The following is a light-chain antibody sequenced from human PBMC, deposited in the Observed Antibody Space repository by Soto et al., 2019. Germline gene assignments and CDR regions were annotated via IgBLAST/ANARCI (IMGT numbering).Light chain of an antibody. CDR2: STN. CDR1: SGSVSTSYY. J-gene: IGLJ3*02. Sequence: QTVVTQEPSVSVSPGGTVTLTCGLSSGSVSTSYYPSWYQQNPGQAPRTLIYSTNTRSSGVPDRFSGSILGNKAALTITGAQADDESDYYCVLYMGSGSWVFGGGTKVTVL. V-gene: IGLV8-61*01. CDR3: VLYMGSGSWV.